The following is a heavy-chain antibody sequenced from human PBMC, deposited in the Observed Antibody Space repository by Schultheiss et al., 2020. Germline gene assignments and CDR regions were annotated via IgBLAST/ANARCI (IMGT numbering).Heavy chain of an antibody. CDR2: ISGSGGST. CDR1: GFTFSSYA. V-gene: IGHV3-23*01. CDR3: AKDTYDSSGYYHDAFDI. Sequence: GGSLRLSCAASGFTFSSYAMSWVRQAPGKGLEWVSAISGSGGSTYYADSVKGRFTISRDNSKNTLYLQMNSLRAEDTAVYYCAKDTYDSSGYYHDAFDILGQGTRDTVSS. J-gene: IGHJ3*02. D-gene: IGHD3-22*01.